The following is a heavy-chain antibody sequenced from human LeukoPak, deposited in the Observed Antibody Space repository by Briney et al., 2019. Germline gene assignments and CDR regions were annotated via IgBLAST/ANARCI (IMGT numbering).Heavy chain of an antibody. Sequence: PSETLSLTCTVSGGSISRYYWSWIRQPAGKGLEWIGRIYTSGSSNSNPSLKSRVTMSVDTSKNQFSLNLNSVTAADTAVYYCAREGSSGRGLDYWGQGTLVTVSS. CDR1: GGSISRYY. J-gene: IGHJ4*02. CDR2: IYTSGSS. D-gene: IGHD3-22*01. V-gene: IGHV4-4*07. CDR3: AREGSSGRGLDY.